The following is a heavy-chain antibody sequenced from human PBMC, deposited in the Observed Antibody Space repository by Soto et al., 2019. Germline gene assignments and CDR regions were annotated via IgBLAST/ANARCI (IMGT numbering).Heavy chain of an antibody. J-gene: IGHJ5*02. CDR2: IYYSGST. CDR3: ARHRERSRWAAPNP. Sequence: SETLSLTCTVSGGSISSYYWSWIRQPPGKGLEWIGYIYYSGSTNYNPSLKSRVTISVDTSKNQFSLKLSSVTAADTAVYYCARHRERSRWAAPNPWGQGTLVTVSS. D-gene: IGHD6-6*01. V-gene: IGHV4-59*08. CDR1: GGSISSYY.